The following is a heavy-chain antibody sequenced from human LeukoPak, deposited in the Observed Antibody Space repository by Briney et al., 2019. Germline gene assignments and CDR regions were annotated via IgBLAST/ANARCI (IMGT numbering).Heavy chain of an antibody. Sequence: GGSLRLSCAASGFTFSNYAVHWVRQAPGKGLEWVAGISWNSGSIGYADSVKGRFTISRDNAKNSLYLQMNSLRAEDTAVYYCARDGRYCSSTSCYNRYYYYYMDVWGKGTTVTVSS. CDR1: GFTFSNYA. CDR2: ISWNSGSI. J-gene: IGHJ6*03. CDR3: ARDGRYCSSTSCYNRYYYYYMDV. D-gene: IGHD2-2*02. V-gene: IGHV3-48*04.